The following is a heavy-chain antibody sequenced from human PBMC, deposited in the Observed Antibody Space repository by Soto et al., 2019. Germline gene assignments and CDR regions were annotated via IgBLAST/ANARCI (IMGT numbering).Heavy chain of an antibody. CDR1: GYNFNTHR. D-gene: IGHD2-21*02. Sequence: GDSLKISCQGSGYNFNTHRIAWVRQMPGKGLEWLGVIYPDDSDITYSPSFRDQVTFSVDKSTNTASLPWSSLRSSDTAIYYCARSAITAAIRYFDGWGRGNLVTVSS. CDR2: IYPDDSDI. J-gene: IGHJ2*01. V-gene: IGHV5-51*01. CDR3: ARSAITAAIRYFDG.